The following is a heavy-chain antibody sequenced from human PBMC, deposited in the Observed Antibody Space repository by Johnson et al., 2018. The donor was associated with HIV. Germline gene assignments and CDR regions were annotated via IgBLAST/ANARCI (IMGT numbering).Heavy chain of an antibody. CDR3: ARDVVSDGDYPPDAFDI. Sequence: VQLVESGGGLVQPGGSLGLSCAASGFTFSSYWMTWVRQAPGKGLEWVANIKQDGTEKNYVAFVKGRFTISRDNAKNSLFLHMSSLRAEDTAVYFCARDVVSDGDYPPDAFDIWGHGTMVTVSS. CDR1: GFTFSSYW. J-gene: IGHJ3*02. V-gene: IGHV3-7*05. D-gene: IGHD2-21*01. CDR2: IKQDGTEK.